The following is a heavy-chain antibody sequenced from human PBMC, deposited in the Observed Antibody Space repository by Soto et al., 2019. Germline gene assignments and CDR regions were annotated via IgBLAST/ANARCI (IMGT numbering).Heavy chain of an antibody. CDR1: GFTFSSYA. Sequence: EVQLLESGGGLVQPGGSLRLSCAASGFTFSSYAVSWVRQAPGKGLEWVSAISGTGDSTYSADSVKGRFTKSRDNSKNTLYVQMTSLRGDDTAIYYGARGVVRIRGVIIHYFYGMDVWGQGTTVTVSS. D-gene: IGHD3-10*01. V-gene: IGHV3-23*01. J-gene: IGHJ6*02. CDR2: ISGTGDST. CDR3: ARGVVRIRGVIIHYFYGMDV.